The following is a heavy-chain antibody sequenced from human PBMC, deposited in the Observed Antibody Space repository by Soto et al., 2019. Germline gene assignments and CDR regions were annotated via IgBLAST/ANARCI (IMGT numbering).Heavy chain of an antibody. CDR3: VQTTGWPGFDF. V-gene: IGHV3-53*01. CDR2: IYGGGTT. CDR1: GFAVSSKY. D-gene: IGHD6-19*01. J-gene: IGHJ4*02. Sequence: EVQLVESGGGLIQPGGSLRLSCAASGFAVSSKYMTWVRQAPGKGLEWVSVIYGGGTTYYAASVKGRFTISRDTSKNTLYLQMNSLRAEDTALCYCVQTTGWPGFDFWGQGTRVTVSS.